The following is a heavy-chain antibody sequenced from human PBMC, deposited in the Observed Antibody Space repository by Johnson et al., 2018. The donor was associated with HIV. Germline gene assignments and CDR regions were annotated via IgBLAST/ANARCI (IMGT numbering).Heavy chain of an antibody. CDR2: IRRKTYGGAT. CDR3: TTDLAAVGSGAFDI. J-gene: IGHJ3*02. D-gene: IGHD6-13*01. V-gene: IGHV3-49*03. Sequence: VQLVESGGGLVQPGGSLRLSCATSGFSFDDYAMSWFRQAPGKGLEWVGFIRRKTYGGATKYAASVQGRFTISRDDSKNTLYLQMNSLKTEDTAVYYCTTDLAAVGSGAFDIWGQGTMVTVSS. CDR1: GFSFDDYA.